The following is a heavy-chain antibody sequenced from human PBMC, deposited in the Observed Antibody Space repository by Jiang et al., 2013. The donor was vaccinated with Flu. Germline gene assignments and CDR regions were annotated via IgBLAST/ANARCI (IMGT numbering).Heavy chain of an antibody. CDR2: IDPSDSYT. J-gene: IGHJ3*02. CDR3: ARPERDYGGNPDAFDI. CDR1: GYSFTSYW. V-gene: IGHV5-10-1*01. Sequence: GAEVKKPGESLRISCKGSGYSFTSYWISWVRQMPGKGLEWMGRIDPSDSYTNYSPSFQGHVTISADKSISTAYLQWSSLKASDTAMYYCARPERDYGGNPDAFDIWGQGTMVTVSS. D-gene: IGHD4-23*01.